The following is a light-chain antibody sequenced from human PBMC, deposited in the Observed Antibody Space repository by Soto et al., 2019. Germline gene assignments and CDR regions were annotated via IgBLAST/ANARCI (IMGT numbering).Light chain of an antibody. J-gene: IGLJ2*01. V-gene: IGLV1-40*01. Sequence: QPVLTQPPSVSGAPGQRVTIPCTGSSSYIGAGYDVHWYQQLPGTAPKLLIYANTNRPSGVPDRFSGSKSGTSASLAITGLQAEDEADYYCQSYDDSLGGHVIFGGGTKLTVL. CDR1: SSYIGAGYD. CDR2: ANT. CDR3: QSYDDSLGGHVI.